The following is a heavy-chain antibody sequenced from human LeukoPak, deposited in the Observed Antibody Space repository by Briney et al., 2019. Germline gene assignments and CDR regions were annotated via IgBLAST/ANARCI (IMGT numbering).Heavy chain of an antibody. D-gene: IGHD1-26*01. V-gene: IGHV5-51*01. CDR2: INPGDSDT. J-gene: IGHJ5*02. CDR1: GYRFTNYW. Sequence: GEALKISCASSGYRFTNYWIGWVRQMPGKGLEFVGIINPGDSDTRYSPSFQGQVTISADKSFSTAYLQFHSLKASDTAMYYCARHATTRFTVNSFDRWGQGTLVTVFS. CDR3: ARHATTRFTVNSFDR.